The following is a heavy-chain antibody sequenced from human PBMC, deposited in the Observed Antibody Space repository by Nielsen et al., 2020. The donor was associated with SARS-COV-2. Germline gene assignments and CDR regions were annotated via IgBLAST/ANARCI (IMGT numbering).Heavy chain of an antibody. Sequence: WIRQPPGKGLEWVSSISSSSYIYYADSVKGRFTISRDNAKNSLYLQMNSLRAEDTAVYYCASSESGPAASGYVGNAFDIWGQGTMVTVSS. V-gene: IGHV3-69-1*01. J-gene: IGHJ3*02. CDR2: ISSSSYI. CDR3: ASSESGPAASGYVGNAFDI. D-gene: IGHD2-2*01.